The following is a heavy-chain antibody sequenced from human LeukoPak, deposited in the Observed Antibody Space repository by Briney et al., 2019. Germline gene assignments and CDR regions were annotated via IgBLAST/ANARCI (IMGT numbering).Heavy chain of an antibody. CDR3: ARDRPGGSSLDY. D-gene: IGHD6-13*01. Sequence: SQTLSLTCTVSGGSISSDDYYWSWIRQPPGKGLEWIGYIYYSGSTYYNPSLKSRVTISVDTSKNQFSLKLSSVTAADTAVYYCARDRPGGSSLDYWGQGTLVTVSS. V-gene: IGHV4-30-4*08. CDR2: IYYSGST. CDR1: GGSISSDDYY. J-gene: IGHJ4*02.